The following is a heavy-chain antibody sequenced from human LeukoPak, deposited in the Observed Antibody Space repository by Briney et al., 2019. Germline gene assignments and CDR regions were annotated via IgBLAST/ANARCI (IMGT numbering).Heavy chain of an antibody. J-gene: IGHJ4*02. D-gene: IGHD3-10*01. CDR1: GGSISSYY. CDR2: IYYSGST. CDR3: ARLYYYGSGSHFDY. Sequence: PSETLSLTCTVSGGSISSYYWSWIRQPPGKGLEWIGYIYYSGSTNYNPSLKSRVTISVDTSKDQFSLKLSSVTAADTAVYYCARLYYYGSGSHFDYWGQGTLVTVPS. V-gene: IGHV4-59*01.